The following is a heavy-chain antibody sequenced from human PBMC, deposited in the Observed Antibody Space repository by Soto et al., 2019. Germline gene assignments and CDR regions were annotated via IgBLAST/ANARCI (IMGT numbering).Heavy chain of an antibody. Sequence: PSETLSLTCAVYGGSFSGYYWSWIRQPPGKGLEWIGEINHSGSTNYNPSLKSRVTISVDTSKNQFSLKLSSVTAADTAVYYCAGVDGWNYGYYYYYYGMDVWGQGTTVTISS. J-gene: IGHJ6*02. CDR1: GGSFSGYY. CDR2: INHSGST. CDR3: AGVDGWNYGYYYYYYGMDV. V-gene: IGHV4-34*01. D-gene: IGHD1-7*01.